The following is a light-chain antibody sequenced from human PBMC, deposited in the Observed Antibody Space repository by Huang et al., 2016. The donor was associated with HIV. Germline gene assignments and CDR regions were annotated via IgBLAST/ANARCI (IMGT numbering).Light chain of an antibody. CDR3: QQYNNWPRGT. J-gene: IGKJ2*01. V-gene: IGKV3-15*01. CDR1: QSVSSN. Sequence: EIVMTQSPATLSVSPGERATLSCRASQSVSSNLAWYQQKPGQAPRLLISGASSRATGIPARCSGSGSGTAFTLTISSLQSEDFAVYYCQQYNNWPRGTFGQGTKVEIK. CDR2: GAS.